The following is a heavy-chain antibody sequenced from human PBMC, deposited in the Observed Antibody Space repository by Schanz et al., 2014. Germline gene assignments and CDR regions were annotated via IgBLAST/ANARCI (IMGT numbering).Heavy chain of an antibody. CDR3: ARLYCSTPGCYVSPNGFAKDY. J-gene: IGHJ4*02. V-gene: IGHV4-59*12. Sequence: QVQLQESGPGLVKPSETLSLTCTVSGGSISSYYWSWIRQPPDTGLEWIGEINQSGDTNYNPSLKSRVTISGDTSNNQFPLKLRSVTAADTAVYYCARLYCSTPGCYVSPNGFAKDYWGQGTLVTVSS. CDR1: GGSISSYY. CDR2: INQSGDT. D-gene: IGHD2-2*01.